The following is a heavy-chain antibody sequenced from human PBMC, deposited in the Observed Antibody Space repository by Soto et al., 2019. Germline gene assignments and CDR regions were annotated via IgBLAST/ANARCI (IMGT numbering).Heavy chain of an antibody. CDR3: AAFVVPASRNTGFDY. CDR2: IFYSGTT. Sequence: PSETLSLTCTVYGVSINTNDYYWGWVRQPPGKGLEWIGNIFYSGTTFYNPSLRTRLTISLDASKNQSFLRLNSVTRADAAVYYCAAFVVPASRNTGFDYWGQGTLVTVSS. CDR1: GVSINTNDYY. D-gene: IGHD2-15*01. J-gene: IGHJ4*02. V-gene: IGHV4-39*01.